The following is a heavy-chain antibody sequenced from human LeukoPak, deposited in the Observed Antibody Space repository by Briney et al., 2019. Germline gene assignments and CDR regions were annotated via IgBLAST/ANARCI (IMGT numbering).Heavy chain of an antibody. V-gene: IGHV4-4*07. Sequence: SETLSLTCTVSGGSFSSYYWSWIRQPAGKGLEWIGRIYTSGSTNYNPSLKSRVTMSVDTSKNQFSLKLSSVTAAGTAVYYCARYGYSYGPTYFDYWGQGTLVTVSS. J-gene: IGHJ4*02. D-gene: IGHD5-18*01. CDR1: GGSFSSYY. CDR2: IYTSGST. CDR3: ARYGYSYGPTYFDY.